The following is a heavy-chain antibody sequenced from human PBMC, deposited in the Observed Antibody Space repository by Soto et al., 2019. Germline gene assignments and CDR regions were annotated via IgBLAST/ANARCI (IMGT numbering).Heavy chain of an antibody. J-gene: IGHJ4*02. CDR1: GFTFSNYD. CDR2: ISGSGDKT. CDR3: AKDRGAFWGFTN. D-gene: IGHD3-10*01. Sequence: GGSLRLSCSASGFTFSNYDMVWVRQAPGKGLEWVSAISGSGDKTYHADSLKGRLAISRDNSKNTLFLQLNNLSADDTAVYYCAKDRGAFWGFTNWGLGTLVTVSS. V-gene: IGHV3-23*01.